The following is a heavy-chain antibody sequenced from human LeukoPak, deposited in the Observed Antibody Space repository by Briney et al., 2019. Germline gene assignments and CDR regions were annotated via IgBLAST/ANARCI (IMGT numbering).Heavy chain of an antibody. V-gene: IGHV3-23*01. CDR3: AKQTKALLEWLFFFDY. CDR2: ISGGDGST. D-gene: IGHD3-3*01. J-gene: IGHJ4*02. CDR1: GFTFSSYA. Sequence: GGSLRLSCAASGFTFSSYAMSWVRQAPGKGLEWVSTISGGDGSTYYAVSVKGRFTISRDNSKNTVYLQMNSLRAEDTAVYYCAKQTKALLEWLFFFDYWGQGTLVTVSS.